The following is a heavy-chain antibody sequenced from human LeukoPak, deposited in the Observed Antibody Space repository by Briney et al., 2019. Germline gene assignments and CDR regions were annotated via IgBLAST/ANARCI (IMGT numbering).Heavy chain of an antibody. CDR2: IKSKTDGGTT. CDR1: GFTFSNAW. V-gene: IGHV3-15*01. Sequence: GGSLRLSCAASGFTFSNAWMSWVRQAPGKGLEWVGRIKSKTDGGTTDYAAPVKGRFTISRDDSKNTLYLQMNSLKTEDTAVYYCTTDHIYYGMATILSSYWGQGTLVTVSS. CDR3: TTDHIYYGMATILSSY. D-gene: IGHD5-24*01. J-gene: IGHJ4*02.